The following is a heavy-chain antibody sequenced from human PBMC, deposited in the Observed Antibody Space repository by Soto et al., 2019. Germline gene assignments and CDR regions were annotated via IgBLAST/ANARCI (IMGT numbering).Heavy chain of an antibody. CDR2: MYYSGSP. CDR3: ARVWGGAFDI. J-gene: IGHJ3*02. V-gene: IGHV4-59*01. Sequence: SETLSLTCTVSGGSISSYYWSWIRQPPGKGLEWIGYMYYSGSPNYNPSLKSRVTISADMSKNQFSLKLSSVTAADTAVYYCARVWGGAFDIWGQGTMVTVSS. D-gene: IGHD3-10*01. CDR1: GGSISSYY.